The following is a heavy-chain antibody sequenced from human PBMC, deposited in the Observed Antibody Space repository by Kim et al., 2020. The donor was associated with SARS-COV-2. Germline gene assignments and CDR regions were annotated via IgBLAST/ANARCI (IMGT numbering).Heavy chain of an antibody. CDR1: GFTVSSNY. CDR3: ARDYAILTGYYTSYYGMDV. J-gene: IGHJ6*02. V-gene: IGHV3-66*01. D-gene: IGHD3-9*01. Sequence: GGSLRLSCAASGFTVSSNYMSWVRQAPGKGLEWVSVIYSGGSTYYADSVKGRFTISRDNSKNTLYLQMNSLRAEDTAVYYCARDYAILTGYYTSYYGMDVWGQGTTVTVSS. CDR2: IYSGGST.